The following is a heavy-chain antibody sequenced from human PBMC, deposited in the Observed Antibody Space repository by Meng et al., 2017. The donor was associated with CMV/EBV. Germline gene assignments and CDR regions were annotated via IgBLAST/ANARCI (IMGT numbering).Heavy chain of an antibody. Sequence: ESLKISCKGSGYSFTSYWIGWVRQMPGKGLEWMGIIYPGDSDTRYSPSFQGQVTISADKSISTAYLQWSSLKASDTAMYYCARRMGYCSSTSCHGVADAFDIWGQGTMVTVSS. CDR3: ARRMGYCSSTSCHGVADAFDI. D-gene: IGHD2-2*01. CDR1: GYSFTSYW. J-gene: IGHJ3*02. CDR2: IYPGDSDT. V-gene: IGHV5-51*01.